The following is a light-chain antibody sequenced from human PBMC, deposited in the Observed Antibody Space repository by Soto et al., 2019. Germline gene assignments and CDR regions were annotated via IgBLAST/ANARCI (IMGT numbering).Light chain of an antibody. J-gene: IGKJ4*01. CDR2: GAS. V-gene: IGKV3-20*01. CDR1: QTISGT. CDR3: QQYGSSPLT. Sequence: EIVMRQSPSTLSVSPGGRASLSCRASQTISGTLDWYQQKPGQAPRLLIYGASSRATGIPDRFSGSGSGTDFTLTISRLEPEDFAVYYCQQYGSSPLTFGGGTKVDIK.